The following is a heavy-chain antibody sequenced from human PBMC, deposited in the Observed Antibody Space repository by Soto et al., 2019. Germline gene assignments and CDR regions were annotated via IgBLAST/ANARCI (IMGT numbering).Heavy chain of an antibody. CDR1: GFTFSSYW. D-gene: IGHD2-2*01. CDR3: ARDGPAAMVHYYYYGMDV. J-gene: IGHJ6*02. CDR2: IKQDGSEK. Sequence: EVQLVESGGGLVQPGGSLRLSCAASGFTFSSYWMSWVRQAPGKGLEWVANIKQDGSEKYYVDSVKGRFTISRDNAKNSLYLQMNSLRAEDTAVYYCARDGPAAMVHYYYYGMDVWGQGTTVTVSS. V-gene: IGHV3-7*01.